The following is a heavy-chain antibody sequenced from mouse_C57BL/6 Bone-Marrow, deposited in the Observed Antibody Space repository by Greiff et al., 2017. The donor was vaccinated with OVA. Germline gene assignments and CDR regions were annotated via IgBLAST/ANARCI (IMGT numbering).Heavy chain of an antibody. CDR3: ARDRVYYDYDGHYYAMDY. V-gene: IGHV5-4*01. CDR1: GFTFSSYA. J-gene: IGHJ4*01. CDR2: ISDGGSYT. D-gene: IGHD2-4*01. Sequence: EVKVVESGGGLVKPGGSLKLSCAASGFTFSSYAMSWVRQTPEKRLEWVATISDGGSYTYYPDNVKGRFTISRDNAKNNLYLQMSHLKSEDTAMYYCARDRVYYDYDGHYYAMDYWGQGTSVTVSS.